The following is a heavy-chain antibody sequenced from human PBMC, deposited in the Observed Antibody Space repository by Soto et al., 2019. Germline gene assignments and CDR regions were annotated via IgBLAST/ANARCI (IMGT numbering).Heavy chain of an antibody. Sequence: QVQLVQSGAEVKKPGSSVKVSCKASGGTFSSYAISWVRQAPGQGLEWMGGIIPIFGTANYAQKFQGRVTITAEEPTSRVYMELNSLRSENTDVYYCARGLFHGGDYDSCFDYWGQGTLVTVSS. CDR2: IIPIFGTA. D-gene: IGHD4-17*01. V-gene: IGHV1-69*01. CDR3: ARGLFHGGDYDSCFDY. J-gene: IGHJ4*02. CDR1: GGTFSSYA.